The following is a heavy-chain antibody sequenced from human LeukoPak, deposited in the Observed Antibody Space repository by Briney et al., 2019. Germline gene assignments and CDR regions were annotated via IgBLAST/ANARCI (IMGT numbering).Heavy chain of an antibody. CDR2: ISAYNGNT. V-gene: IGHV1-18*01. Sequence: ASGKVSCKASGYTFTSYGISWVRQAPGQGLEWMGWISAYNGNTNYAQKLQGRVTMTTDTSTSTAYMELRSLRSDDTAVYYCARAATSTINYHYYMDVWGKGTTVTVSS. D-gene: IGHD5-24*01. CDR1: GYTFTSYG. J-gene: IGHJ6*03. CDR3: ARAATSTINYHYYMDV.